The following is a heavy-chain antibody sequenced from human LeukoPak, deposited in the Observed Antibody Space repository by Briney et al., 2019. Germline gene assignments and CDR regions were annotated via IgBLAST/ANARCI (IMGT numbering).Heavy chain of an antibody. V-gene: IGHV3-23*01. D-gene: IGHD3-3*01. Sequence: GGSLRLSCAASGLTFSSYAMSWVRQAPGKGLEWVSAISGSGGSTYYADSVKGRLTISRDNSKNTLYLQMNSLRAEDTAVYYCAKANSYDFWSGYYSPFDYWGQGTLVTVSS. CDR2: ISGSGGST. CDR3: AKANSYDFWSGYYSPFDY. CDR1: GLTFSSYA. J-gene: IGHJ4*02.